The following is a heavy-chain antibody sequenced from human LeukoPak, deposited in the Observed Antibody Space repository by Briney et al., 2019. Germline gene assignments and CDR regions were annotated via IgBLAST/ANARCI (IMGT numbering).Heavy chain of an antibody. CDR1: GFTFSTYA. V-gene: IGHV3-64*01. CDR2: ISSNGGST. CDR3: ARDYCSSTSCLLDY. J-gene: IGHJ4*02. D-gene: IGHD2-2*01. Sequence: GRSLRLSCAASGFTFSTYAMHWVRQAPGKGLEYVSAISSNGGSTYYANSVKGRFSISRDNSKNTLYLQMGSLRAEDMAVYYCARDYCSSTSCLLDYWDQGTLVTVSS.